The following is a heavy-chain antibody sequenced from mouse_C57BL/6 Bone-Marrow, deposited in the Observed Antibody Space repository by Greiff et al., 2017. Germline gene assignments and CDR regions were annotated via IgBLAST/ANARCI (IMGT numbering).Heavy chain of an antibody. J-gene: IGHJ1*03. V-gene: IGHV1-81*01. D-gene: IGHD2-3*01. Sequence: VKLQESGAELARPGASVKLSCKASGYTFTSYGISWVKQRTGQGLEWIGEIYPRSGTTNYNAKFKGKATLTADKSSSTAYMELRSLTSEDSAVYFCARRDGDYFDVWGTGTTVTVAS. CDR2: IYPRSGTT. CDR3: ARRDGDYFDV. CDR1: GYTFTSYG.